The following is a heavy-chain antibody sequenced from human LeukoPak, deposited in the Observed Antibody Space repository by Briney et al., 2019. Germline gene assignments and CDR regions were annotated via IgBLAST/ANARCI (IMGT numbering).Heavy chain of an antibody. CDR3: ARDAGYCSSRTCIYYYYIDV. Sequence: GGSLRLSCAASGFTFSDHYMSWIRQAPGKGLEWVSYISSGGNTIHYADSVKGRFTISRDNAKNSLYLQMNSLRAEDTAVYYCARDAGYCSSRTCIYYYYIDVWGEGTTVTVSS. CDR2: ISSGGNTI. V-gene: IGHV3-11*01. D-gene: IGHD2-15*01. CDR1: GFTFSDHY. J-gene: IGHJ6*03.